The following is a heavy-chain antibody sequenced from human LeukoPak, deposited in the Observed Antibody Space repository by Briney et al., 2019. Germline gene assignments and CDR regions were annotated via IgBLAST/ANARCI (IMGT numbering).Heavy chain of an antibody. D-gene: IGHD5-12*01. Sequence: ASVKVSRKASGYTFTGYYMHWVRQAPGQGLEWMGWINPNSGGTNYAQKFQGWVTMTRDTSISTAYMELSRLRSDDTAVYYCARGFNRSYSGYDLATYYFDYWGQGALVTVSS. CDR2: INPNSGGT. CDR1: GYTFTGYY. J-gene: IGHJ4*02. V-gene: IGHV1-2*04. CDR3: ARGFNRSYSGYDLATYYFDY.